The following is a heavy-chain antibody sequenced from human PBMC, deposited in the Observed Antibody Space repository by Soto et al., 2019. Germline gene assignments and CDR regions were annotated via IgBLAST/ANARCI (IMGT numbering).Heavy chain of an antibody. Sequence: ASVKVSFKASGYTFTSYGISWVRQAPGQGLEWMGWISAYNGNTNYAQKLQGRVTMTTDTSTSTAYMELRSLRSDDTAVYYCARDTPWSSNPTNSDYWGQGTLVTVSS. CDR3: ARDTPWSSNPTNSDY. J-gene: IGHJ4*02. CDR2: ISAYNGNT. CDR1: GYTFTSYG. D-gene: IGHD2-15*01. V-gene: IGHV1-18*01.